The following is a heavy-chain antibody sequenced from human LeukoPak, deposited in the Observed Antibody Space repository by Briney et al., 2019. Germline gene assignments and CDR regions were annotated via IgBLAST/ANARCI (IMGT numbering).Heavy chain of an antibody. V-gene: IGHV4-34*01. CDR3: AIRVGGLEVGGTPFDA. D-gene: IGHD3-3*01. CDR2: VNHSGRT. Sequence: SETLSLTCAVYGGSFSDYWWTWIRQSPGKGLEWIGEVNHSGRTNYNPSLKSRVSISVDRPKKQISLKLTSVTAADTALYYCAIRVGGLEVGGTPFDAWGQGTLVTVSS. J-gene: IGHJ4*02. CDR1: GGSFSDYW.